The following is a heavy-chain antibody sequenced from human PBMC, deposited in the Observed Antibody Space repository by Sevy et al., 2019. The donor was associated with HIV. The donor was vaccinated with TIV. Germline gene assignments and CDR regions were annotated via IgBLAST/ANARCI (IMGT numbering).Heavy chain of an antibody. CDR1: GFTFDDYT. J-gene: IGHJ6*03. V-gene: IGHV3-43*01. CDR3: AKDRGKNYYYMDV. Sequence: GESLKISCAASGFTFDDYTMHWVRQAPGKGLEWVSLISWDGGSTYYADSVKGRFTISRDNSKNSLYLQMNSLRTEDTALYYCAKDRGKNYYYMDVWGKGTTVTVSS. CDR2: ISWDGGST.